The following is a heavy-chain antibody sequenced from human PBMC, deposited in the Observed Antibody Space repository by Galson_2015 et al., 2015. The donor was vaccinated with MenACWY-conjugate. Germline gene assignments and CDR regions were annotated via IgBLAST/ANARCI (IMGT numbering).Heavy chain of an antibody. Sequence: QSGAEVKKPGESLTISCKGSGYTFTSNWIGWVRQMPGKGLEWMGIIYPGDSDTRYTPSFQGHVTISADKSINTAYLQWGSLEASDTAMYYCARQGFGSSSLDYWGQGILVTVSS. CDR3: ARQGFGSSSLDY. CDR1: GYTFTSNW. J-gene: IGHJ4*02. CDR2: IYPGDSDT. D-gene: IGHD6-6*01. V-gene: IGHV5-51*01.